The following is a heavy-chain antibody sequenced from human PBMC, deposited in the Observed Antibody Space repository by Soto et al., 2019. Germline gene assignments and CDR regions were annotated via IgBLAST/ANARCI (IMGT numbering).Heavy chain of an antibody. V-gene: IGHV1-24*01. Sequence: GASVKVSCKVSGYTLNELSMHWVRQVPGKGLEWMGGFDPEDGETVYAQKFQGRVTMTEDTSTDTANMELSSLTSEDTAVYYCATGGPAGDFDYWGQGTLVTVLL. D-gene: IGHD3-10*01. J-gene: IGHJ4*02. CDR3: ATGGPAGDFDY. CDR1: GYTLNELS. CDR2: FDPEDGET.